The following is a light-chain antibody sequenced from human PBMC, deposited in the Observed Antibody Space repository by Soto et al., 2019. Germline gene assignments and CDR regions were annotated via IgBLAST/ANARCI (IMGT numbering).Light chain of an antibody. J-gene: IGLJ2*01. V-gene: IGLV1-47*01. Sequence: QSVLTQPPSASGTPGQRVTISCSGSSSNIGSNFAYWYQQLPGTAPKLLIYRNNQRPSGVPDRFSGSKSGTSASLAISGLRSEDEADYYCAAWDDSLRGVVFGGGTKLTVL. CDR3: AAWDDSLRGVV. CDR2: RNN. CDR1: SSNIGSNF.